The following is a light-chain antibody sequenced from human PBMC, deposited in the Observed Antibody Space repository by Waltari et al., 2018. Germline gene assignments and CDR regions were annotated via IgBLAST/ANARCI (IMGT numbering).Light chain of an antibody. CDR3: NSYTGSSSWV. J-gene: IGLJ3*02. CDR1: SSDVGFYNY. Sequence: QSALTQPASVSGSPGQSITISCYGTSSDVGFYNYVSWYQQHPGKAPKLMIYDVSQRPSGVSDRFSCSKSGNTASLTISGLHAEDEADYYCNSYTGSSSWVFGGGTKVTV. CDR2: DVS. V-gene: IGLV2-14*01.